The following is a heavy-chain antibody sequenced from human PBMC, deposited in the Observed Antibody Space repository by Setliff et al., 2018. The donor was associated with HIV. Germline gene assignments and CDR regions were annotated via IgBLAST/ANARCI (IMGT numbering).Heavy chain of an antibody. J-gene: IGHJ4*02. Sequence: SETLSLTCAVSGYSISSGYCWGWVRQPPGKGLEWLGSIYHTGSTYYNPSLESRVTISIDTSKHQFSLKLSSVTAADTAVYFCARGTAPRRGTNYGGNYPLDYWGQGTLVTVSS. V-gene: IGHV4-38-2*01. CDR2: IYHTGST. D-gene: IGHD4-17*01. CDR3: ARGTAPRRGTNYGGNYPLDY. CDR1: GYSISSGYC.